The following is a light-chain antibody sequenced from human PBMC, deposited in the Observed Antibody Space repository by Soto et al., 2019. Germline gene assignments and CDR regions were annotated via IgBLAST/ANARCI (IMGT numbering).Light chain of an antibody. Sequence: DIQMTQSPSTLSASVGDRVTITCRPSQSINTWLAWYQKKPGKAPKRLIQKASSLESGVPSRFSGSGSGTEFTLTITSLQPDDFATYYCQQYHNFFPTFGQGTKLEIK. CDR3: QQYHNFFPT. V-gene: IGKV1-5*03. CDR1: QSINTW. CDR2: KAS. J-gene: IGKJ2*01.